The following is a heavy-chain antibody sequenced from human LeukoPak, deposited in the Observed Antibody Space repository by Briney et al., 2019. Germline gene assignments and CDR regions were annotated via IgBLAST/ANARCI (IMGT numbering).Heavy chain of an antibody. CDR1: GFTFSTHW. V-gene: IGHV3-7*02. CDR3: ARVSQPQQPLDY. D-gene: IGHD6-13*01. J-gene: IGHJ4*02. CDR2: IKQDGSEK. Sequence: GGSLRLSCAASGFTFSTHWMIWVRQAPGKGLEWVANIKQDGSEKYYVDSVKGRFIISRDNAKNSLYLQMNSLRAEDTAVYYCARVSQPQQPLDYWGQGTLVTVSS.